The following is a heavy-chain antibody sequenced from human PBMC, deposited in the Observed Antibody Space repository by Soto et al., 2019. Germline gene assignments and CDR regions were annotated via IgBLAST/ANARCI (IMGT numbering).Heavy chain of an antibody. D-gene: IGHD6-19*01. J-gene: IGHJ5*02. CDR3: ARVGMVGTVLGSWFDP. Sequence: PSETLSLTCTVSGGSISSYYWTWIRQPAGKGLEWIGRIYTSGSTNYNPSLKSRVTMSVDTSKNQFSLKLSFVTAADTAVYYCARVGMVGTVLGSWFDPWGQGSLVTVS. CDR2: IYTSGST. V-gene: IGHV4-4*07. CDR1: GGSISSYY.